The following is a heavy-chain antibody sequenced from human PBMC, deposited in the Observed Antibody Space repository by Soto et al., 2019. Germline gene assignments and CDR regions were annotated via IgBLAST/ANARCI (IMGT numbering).Heavy chain of an antibody. CDR1: GYTFTSYG. CDR2: ISGYDAKT. CDR3: ARYDLWSGYYGITGWFDP. Sequence: ASVKVSCKASGYTFTSYGISWVRQAPGQGLEWMGWISGYDAKTNYAQKLQGRVTMTTDTSTSTAYMELRSLRSDDTAVYYCARYDLWSGYYGITGWFDPWGQGTLVTVSS. D-gene: IGHD3-3*01. V-gene: IGHV1-18*01. J-gene: IGHJ5*02.